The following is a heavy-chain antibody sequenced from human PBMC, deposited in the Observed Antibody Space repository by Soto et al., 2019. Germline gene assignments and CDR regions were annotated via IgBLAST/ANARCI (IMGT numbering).Heavy chain of an antibody. CDR2: IYYSGST. V-gene: IGHV4-31*11. Sequence: SETLSLTCAVSGGSISSGGYSWNWIRQPPGKGLEWIGYIYYSGSTLYNPSLKSRVTISVDTSKNQFSLKLSSVTAADTAVYYCASRVGGYTYSSGYFIETYYYETWGQGTLVPVSA. J-gene: IGHJ5*02. D-gene: IGHD3-22*01. CDR3: ASRVGGYTYSSGYFIETYYYET. CDR1: GGSISSGGYS.